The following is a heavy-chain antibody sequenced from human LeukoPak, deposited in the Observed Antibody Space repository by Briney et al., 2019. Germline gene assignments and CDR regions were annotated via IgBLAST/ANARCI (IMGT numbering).Heavy chain of an antibody. V-gene: IGHV3-48*01. CDR3: ARKSGSSGYPFDY. CDR2: ITSSSRAI. Sequence: GGSLRLSCAASGFTFSSYSMNWVRQAPGKGLEWVSYITSSSRAIYYADSVKGRFTISRDNAKNSLYLQMNSLRAEDTAVYYCARKSGSSGYPFDYWGQGTVVTVSS. D-gene: IGHD3-22*01. J-gene: IGHJ4*02. CDR1: GFTFSSYS.